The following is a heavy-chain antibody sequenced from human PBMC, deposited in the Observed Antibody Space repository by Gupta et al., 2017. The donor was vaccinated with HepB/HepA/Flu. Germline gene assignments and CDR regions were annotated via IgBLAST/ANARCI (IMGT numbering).Heavy chain of an antibody. J-gene: IGHJ5*02. D-gene: IGHD3-3*01. CDR2: INHSGST. CDR3: ARYYDFWSGYYMENWFDP. Sequence: QVQLQQWGAGLLTPSETLSLTCAVYGGSFSGYYWSWIRQPPGKGLEWIGEINHSGSTNYNPSLKSRVTISVDTSKNQFSLKLSSVTAADTAVYYCARYYDFWSGYYMENWFDPWGQGTLVTVSS. CDR1: GGSFSGYY. V-gene: IGHV4-34*01.